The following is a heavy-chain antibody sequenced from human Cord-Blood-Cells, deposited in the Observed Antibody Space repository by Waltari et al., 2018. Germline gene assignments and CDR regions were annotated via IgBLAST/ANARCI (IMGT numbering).Heavy chain of an antibody. CDR3: ARSGYFGDAFDI. CDR1: GFTFSSYS. D-gene: IGHD3-10*01. CDR2: SSSSSSYI. J-gene: IGHJ3*02. V-gene: IGHV3-21*01. Sequence: EVQLVESGGGLVKPGGSLRLSCAASGFTFSSYSMNWVREAPGKGLGWVSSSSSSSSYIYYADSLKGRFTISRDNAKNSLYLQMNSLRAEDTAVYYCARSGYFGDAFDIWGQGTMVTVSS.